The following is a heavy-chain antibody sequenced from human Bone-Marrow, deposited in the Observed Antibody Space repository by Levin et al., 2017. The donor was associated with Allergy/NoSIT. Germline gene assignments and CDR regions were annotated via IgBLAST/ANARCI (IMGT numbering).Heavy chain of an antibody. CDR1: GFTFRNYA. D-gene: IGHD3-3*02. J-gene: IGHJ1*01. Sequence: GGSLRLSCAASGFTFRNYAVHWVRQAPGKGLEWLAVISNDGSNKYYADSVKGRFTISRDNSKNTLDLQMNSLRVEDTALYHCARGNRSFDFQHWGQGTLVTVSS. CDR2: ISNDGSNK. V-gene: IGHV3-30-3*01. CDR3: ARGNRSFDFQH.